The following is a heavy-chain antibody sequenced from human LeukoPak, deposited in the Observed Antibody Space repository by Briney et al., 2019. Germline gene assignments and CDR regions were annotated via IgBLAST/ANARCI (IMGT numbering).Heavy chain of an antibody. CDR3: AHSFYGISPEYFNQ. V-gene: IGHV2-5*01. D-gene: IGHD3-22*01. J-gene: IGHJ1*01. CDR2: LYWSDDE. Sequence: CGPTLVKLTQPLTLTCTLSGFSLSTSGGGVGWMRQPPGKALEWLALLYWSDDERYRPSLKSRLTITKDTSKNHVVLTMTNMDPVDTATYYCAHSFYGISPEYFNQWGQGTLVTVSS. CDR1: GFSLSTSGGG.